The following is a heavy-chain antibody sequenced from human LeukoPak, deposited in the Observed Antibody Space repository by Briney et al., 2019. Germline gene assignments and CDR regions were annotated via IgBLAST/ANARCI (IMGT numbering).Heavy chain of an antibody. CDR1: GGTFSSYA. J-gene: IGHJ2*01. D-gene: IGHD6-25*01. Sequence: SVKVSCKASGGTFSSYAISWVRQAPGQGLEWMGGIIPIFGTANYAQKFQGRVTITADESTSTAYMELSSLRSEDTAVYYCARRPEGDLKSGYWYFDLWGRGTLVTVSS. CDR3: ARRPEGDLKSGYWYFDL. CDR2: IIPIFGTA. V-gene: IGHV1-69*01.